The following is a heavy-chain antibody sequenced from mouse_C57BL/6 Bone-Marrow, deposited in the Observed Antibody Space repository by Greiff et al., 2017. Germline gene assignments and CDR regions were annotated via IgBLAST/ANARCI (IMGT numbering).Heavy chain of an antibody. Sequence: QVQLQQSGAELVRPGASVTLSCKASGYTFTDYEMHWVKQTPVHGLEWIGAIDPETSGTAYNQKFKGKAILTADKSSSTAYMELRSLTSEDSAVYYCTSLMVVEEDYWGQGTTLTVSS. CDR3: TSLMVVEEDY. CDR1: GYTFTDYE. D-gene: IGHD1-1*01. J-gene: IGHJ2*01. V-gene: IGHV1-15*01. CDR2: IDPETSGT.